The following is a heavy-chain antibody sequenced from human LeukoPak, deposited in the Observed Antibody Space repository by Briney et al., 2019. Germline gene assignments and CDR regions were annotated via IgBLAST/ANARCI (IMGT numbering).Heavy chain of an antibody. J-gene: IGHJ4*02. CDR3: ARDRPRLLGQERLDY. CDR2: INPNSGGT. Sequence: ASVKVSCKASGYTFTAYYMHWVRQAPGQGLEWMGWINPNSGGTNYAQNFQGRVTMTRDTSISTAYMELSRLRSDDTAVYYCARDRPRLLGQERLDYWGQGTLVTVSS. CDR1: GYTFTAYY. V-gene: IGHV1-2*02. D-gene: IGHD2-15*01.